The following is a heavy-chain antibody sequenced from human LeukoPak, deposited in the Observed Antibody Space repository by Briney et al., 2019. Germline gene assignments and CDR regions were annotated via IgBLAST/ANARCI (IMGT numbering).Heavy chain of an antibody. CDR2: IYHSGST. V-gene: IGHV4-4*02. J-gene: IGHJ4*02. D-gene: IGHD3-22*01. CDR1: GGSISSSNW. CDR3: ARQPRGYYYDSSGYPSEGSFDY. Sequence: PSETLSLTCAVSGGSISSSNWWSWVRQPPGKGLEWIGEIYHSGSTNYNPSLKSRVTMSVDTSKNQFSLKLSSVTAADTAVYYCARQPRGYYYDSSGYPSEGSFDYWGQGTLVTVSS.